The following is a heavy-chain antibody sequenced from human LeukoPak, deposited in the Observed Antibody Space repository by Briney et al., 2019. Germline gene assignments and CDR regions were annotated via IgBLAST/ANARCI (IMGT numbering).Heavy chain of an antibody. V-gene: IGHV4-34*01. J-gene: IGHJ4*02. Sequence: PPETLSLTCAVYGGSFSGNYWSWVRQPPGKGLEWIGEINHRGNTNYNPSLKSRVTISVDTSKNQFSLKLRSVTAADTAVYYCARVPESVGINYFDSWGQGTQVTVSS. CDR1: GGSFSGNY. CDR3: ARVPESVGINYFDS. CDR2: INHRGNT. D-gene: IGHD1-1*01.